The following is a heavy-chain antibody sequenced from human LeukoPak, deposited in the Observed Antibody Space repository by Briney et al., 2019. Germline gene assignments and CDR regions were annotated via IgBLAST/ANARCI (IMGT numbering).Heavy chain of an antibody. CDR2: IWYGGNNK. Sequence: GRSLRLSCAASHFTFSRFAMHWVRQAPGKGLEWVAAIWYGGNNKFYVDSVKGRFTISRDDSNNTVFLHMNSLRPEDSAVYYCAKDRGAGSPTGLHYWGQGTLVTVSS. V-gene: IGHV3-30*18. CDR3: AKDRGAGSPTGLHY. J-gene: IGHJ4*02. D-gene: IGHD4-17*01. CDR1: HFTFSRFA.